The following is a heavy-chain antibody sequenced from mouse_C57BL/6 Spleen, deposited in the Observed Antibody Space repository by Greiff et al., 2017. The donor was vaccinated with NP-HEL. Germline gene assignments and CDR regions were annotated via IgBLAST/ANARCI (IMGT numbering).Heavy chain of an antibody. Sequence: QVQLKESGAELAKPGASVKLSCKASGYTFTSYWMHWVNQRPGQGLEWIGYINPSSGYTKYNQKFKDKATLTADKSSSTAYMQLSSLTYEDSAVYYCATLITTVVATDWYFDVWGTGTTVTVSS. CDR1: GYTFTSYW. J-gene: IGHJ1*03. D-gene: IGHD1-1*01. V-gene: IGHV1-7*01. CDR3: ATLITTVVATDWYFDV. CDR2: INPSSGYT.